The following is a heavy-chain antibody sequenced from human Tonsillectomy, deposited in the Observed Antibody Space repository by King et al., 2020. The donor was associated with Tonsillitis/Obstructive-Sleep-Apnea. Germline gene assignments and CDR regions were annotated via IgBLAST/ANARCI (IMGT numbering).Heavy chain of an antibody. V-gene: IGHV3-33*01. J-gene: IGHJ4*02. CDR3: AREKGKQWLVRYYFDY. CDR1: GFTFSSYG. Sequence: VQLVESGGGVVQPGRSLRLSCAASGFTFSSYGMHWVRQAPGKGLEWVAVIWYDGSNKYYADSVKGRFTISRDNSKNTLYLQMNSLRAEDTAVYYCAREKGKQWLVRYYFDYWGQGTLVTVSS. D-gene: IGHD6-19*01. CDR2: IWYDGSNK.